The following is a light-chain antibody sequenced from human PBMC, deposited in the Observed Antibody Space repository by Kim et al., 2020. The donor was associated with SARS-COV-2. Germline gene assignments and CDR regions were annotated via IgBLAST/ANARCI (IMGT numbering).Light chain of an antibody. J-gene: IGKJ1*01. CDR3: KQYETYWT. V-gene: IGKV1-5*03. Sequence: DIQMTQSPSTLSAFVGDRVTMTCRASQSVDGWLAWYQQKPGKAPRLLIYQASKLASGVPSRFSGSGSGTDFTLTVSNLQSDDSAVYYCKQYETYWTFGPGTGWKSN. CDR1: QSVDGW. CDR2: QAS.